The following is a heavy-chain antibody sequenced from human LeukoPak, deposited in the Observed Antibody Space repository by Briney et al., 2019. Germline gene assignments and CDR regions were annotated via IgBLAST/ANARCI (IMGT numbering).Heavy chain of an antibody. Sequence: SETLSLTCTVSGGSISSGVYYSSWIRQLPGKGLEWIGYIYYSGSTYYNPSLKSRVTISVNTSKNQFSLKLSSVTAADTAVYSCARSPTVGRRGPGRCYFDLWGRGTLVSVSS. CDR3: ARSPTVGRRGPGRCYFDL. V-gene: IGHV4-31*03. D-gene: IGHD4-17*01. J-gene: IGHJ2*01. CDR1: GGSISSGVYY. CDR2: IYYSGST.